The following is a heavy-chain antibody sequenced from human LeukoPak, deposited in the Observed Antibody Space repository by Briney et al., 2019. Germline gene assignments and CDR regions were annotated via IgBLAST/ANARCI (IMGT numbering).Heavy chain of an antibody. CDR3: AKGVWTDYTITHFDY. CDR1: GFTFSSYA. Sequence: GGSLRLSCAASGFTFSSYAMSWVRQAPGKGLEWVSAISGSGGSTFYADSVKGRFTLSRDNSKNTLYLQMNSLRAEDTAVYYCAKGVWTDYTITHFDYWGQGTLVTVSS. D-gene: IGHD3/OR15-3a*01. J-gene: IGHJ4*02. CDR2: ISGSGGST. V-gene: IGHV3-23*01.